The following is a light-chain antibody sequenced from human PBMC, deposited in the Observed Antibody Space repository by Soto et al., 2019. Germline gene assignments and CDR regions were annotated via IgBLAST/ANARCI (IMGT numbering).Light chain of an antibody. V-gene: IGKV3-15*01. Sequence: EIVFTQSPANLSLSPGERATLSCRASQSVSSNLAWYQQKLGQAPRALIYGASTRETGIPAMFSGSGSGTEFTLTISSLQSEDYAVYYCQQYNNWTITFGQGTRLEIK. CDR1: QSVSSN. CDR3: QQYNNWTIT. J-gene: IGKJ5*01. CDR2: GAS.